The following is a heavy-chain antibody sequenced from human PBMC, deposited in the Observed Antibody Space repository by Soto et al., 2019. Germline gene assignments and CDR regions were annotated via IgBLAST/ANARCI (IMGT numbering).Heavy chain of an antibody. V-gene: IGHV3-21*01. CDR1: GFTFSSYS. Sequence: GGSLRLSCAASGFTFSSYSMNWVRQAPGKGLEWVSSISSSGSYIYYADSVKGRFTISRDNAKNSLYLQMNSLRAEDTAVYYCAREFARAPAGTSYYYYYGMDVWGQGTTVTVSS. D-gene: IGHD6-19*01. CDR2: ISSSGSYI. J-gene: IGHJ6*02. CDR3: AREFARAPAGTSYYYYYGMDV.